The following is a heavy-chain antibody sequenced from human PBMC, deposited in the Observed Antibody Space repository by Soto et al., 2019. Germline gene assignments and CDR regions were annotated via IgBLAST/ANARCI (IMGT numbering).Heavy chain of an antibody. CDR3: ARQAWYYYDSSGPYDAFDI. D-gene: IGHD3-22*01. Sequence: PGESLKISCKGSGYSFTSYWIGWVRQMPGKGLEWMGIIYPGDSDTRYSPSFQGQVTISADKSISTAYLQWSSLKASDTAMYYCARQAWYYYDSSGPYDAFDIWGQGTMVTVSS. V-gene: IGHV5-51*01. CDR1: GYSFTSYW. J-gene: IGHJ3*02. CDR2: IYPGDSDT.